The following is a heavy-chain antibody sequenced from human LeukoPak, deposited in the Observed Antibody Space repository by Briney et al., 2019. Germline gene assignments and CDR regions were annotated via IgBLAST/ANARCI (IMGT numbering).Heavy chain of an antibody. J-gene: IGHJ3*02. Sequence: PGGSLKLSCATSAFSFNTYGMHWVRQAPGKGLQWVAFIRYNGNDQYYADSVKGRFTISRDNSKNTVFLQMNSLRAEDTAVYYCASSTYSGSHWDAFDIWGQGTMVTVSS. CDR2: IRYNGNDQ. V-gene: IGHV3-30*02. CDR3: ASSTYSGSHWDAFDI. CDR1: AFSFNTYG. D-gene: IGHD1-26*01.